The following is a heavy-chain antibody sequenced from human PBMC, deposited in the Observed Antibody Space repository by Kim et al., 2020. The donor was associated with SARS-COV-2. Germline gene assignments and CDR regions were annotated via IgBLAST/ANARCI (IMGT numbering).Heavy chain of an antibody. V-gene: IGHV3-23*05. CDR2: IYSDGSR. D-gene: IGHD1-1*01. Sequence: GGSLRLSCAVSGFTLSSCAMSWVRQAPGKGLEWVSAIYSDGSRHYADSVKGRSTISRDISTNTLFLQMNSLRVGDTAIYYFGKRGTASSWNPTQAWGQGT. CDR1: GFTLSSCA. CDR3: GKRGTASSWNPTQA. J-gene: IGHJ5*02.